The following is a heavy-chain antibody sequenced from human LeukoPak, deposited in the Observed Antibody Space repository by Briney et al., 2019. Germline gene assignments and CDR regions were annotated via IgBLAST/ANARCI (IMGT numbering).Heavy chain of an antibody. V-gene: IGHV3-15*01. D-gene: IGHD3-10*01. CDR3: TTSGKGLLWFDIRSYHDY. Sequence: GGSLRLSCAASGFTFSNAWMSWVRQAPGKGLEWVGRIKSKTDGGTTDYAAPVKGRFTISRDDSKNTLYLQMNSLKTEDTAVYYCTTSGKGLLWFDIRSYHDYWGQGTLVTVSS. J-gene: IGHJ4*02. CDR1: GFTFSNAW. CDR2: IKSKTDGGTT.